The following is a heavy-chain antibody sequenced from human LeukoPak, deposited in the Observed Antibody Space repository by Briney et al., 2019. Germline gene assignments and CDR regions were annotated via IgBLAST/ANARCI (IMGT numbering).Heavy chain of an antibody. D-gene: IGHD3-9*01. Sequence: GGSLRLSCAASGFIFRNYAMSWVRQAPGKGLEWVSAITGSGDTTYYTDSVKGRFTISRDNSKNTLYVEMNTLRAEDTAVYYCAKWGDYDILTGYYVSDFWGQGTLVTVSS. V-gene: IGHV3-23*01. CDR2: ITGSGDTT. CDR3: AKWGDYDILTGYYVSDF. CDR1: GFIFRNYA. J-gene: IGHJ4*02.